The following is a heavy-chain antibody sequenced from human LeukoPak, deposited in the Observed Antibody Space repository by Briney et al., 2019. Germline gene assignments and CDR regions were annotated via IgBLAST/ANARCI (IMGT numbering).Heavy chain of an antibody. J-gene: IGHJ3*01. D-gene: IGHD3-22*01. V-gene: IGHV1-69*13. Sequence: ASVKVSCKASGGSFTFTSHAISWVRQAPGQGLEWMGGLIPIYGSANYAQKFRGRVTITSDESTRTVYMELSSLRPEDSAVYYCAGFFYDNSGDAFDLWGQGTMVTVSP. CDR1: GGSFTFTSHA. CDR2: LIPIYGSA. CDR3: AGFFYDNSGDAFDL.